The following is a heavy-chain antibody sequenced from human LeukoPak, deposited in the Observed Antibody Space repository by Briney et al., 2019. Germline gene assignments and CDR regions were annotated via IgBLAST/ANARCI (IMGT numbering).Heavy chain of an antibody. D-gene: IGHD5-18*01. CDR3: ARYSYGYYYYYYMDV. Sequence: ASVKVSCKASGCTFTNYGVSWVRQAPGQGLEWMGWISAYNHNTKYAQKFQGRVTMTTDTSTSTAYMELRSLRSDDTAVYYCARYSYGYYYYYYMDVWGKGTTVTVSS. V-gene: IGHV1-18*01. CDR2: ISAYNHNT. J-gene: IGHJ6*03. CDR1: GCTFTNYG.